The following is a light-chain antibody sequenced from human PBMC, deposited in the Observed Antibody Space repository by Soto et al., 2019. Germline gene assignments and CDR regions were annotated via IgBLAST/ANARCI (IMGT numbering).Light chain of an antibody. CDR3: HQRSNWPPDT. Sequence: EIVMTQSPDTLSLSPGEGASLCCRASQSVHTFLAWYQQKPGQAPRLLIYGASTRATGVPARFSGSGSGTDFTLTISSLEPEDFAVYYRHQRSNWPPDTFGQGTRLEIK. J-gene: IGKJ5*01. V-gene: IGKV3-11*01. CDR2: GAS. CDR1: QSVHTF.